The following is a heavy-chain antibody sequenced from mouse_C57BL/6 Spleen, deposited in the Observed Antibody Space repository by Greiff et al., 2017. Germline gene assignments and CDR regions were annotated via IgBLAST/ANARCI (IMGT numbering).Heavy chain of an antibody. CDR3: ARCAYYSNYAYDMDY. V-gene: IGHV1-69*01. Sequence: QVQLQQPGAELVMPGASVKLSCKASGYTFTSYWMHWVKQRPGQGLEWIGEIDPSDSYTNYNQKFKGKSTLTVDKSSSTAYMQLSSLTSEDSAVYYCARCAYYSNYAYDMDYWGQGTSVTVSS. J-gene: IGHJ4*01. D-gene: IGHD2-5*01. CDR1: GYTFTSYW. CDR2: IDPSDSYT.